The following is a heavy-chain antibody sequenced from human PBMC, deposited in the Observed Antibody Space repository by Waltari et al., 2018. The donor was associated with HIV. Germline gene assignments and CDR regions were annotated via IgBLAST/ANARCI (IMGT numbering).Heavy chain of an antibody. J-gene: IGHJ6*02. CDR3: ARDLKDYDFWSPVDV. CDR2: IKQDGSEK. V-gene: IGHV3-7*01. Sequence: EVQLVESGGGLVQPGGSLRLSCAASGFTFSPYWMTWVRQAPGKGLEWLANIKQDGSEKYYADSGKGRFTVSRDNNKKSLYLQMSSLRAEDTTVYYCARDLKDYDFWSPVDVWGQGTTVTVSS. CDR1: GFTFSPYW. D-gene: IGHD3-3*01.